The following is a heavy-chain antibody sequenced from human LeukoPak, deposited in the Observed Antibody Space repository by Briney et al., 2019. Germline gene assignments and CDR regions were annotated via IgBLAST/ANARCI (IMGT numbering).Heavy chain of an antibody. V-gene: IGHV3-21*01. D-gene: IGHD1-20*01. Sequence: GGSLRLSCAASGVTFSSYSMNWVRQAPGKGLEWVSSISSSSSYIYYADSVKGRFTIPRDNAKSSVYLQMNSLRAEDTAVYYCARGGFNWNDPIDYWGQGTLVTVSS. J-gene: IGHJ4*02. CDR2: ISSSSSYI. CDR1: GVTFSSYS. CDR3: ARGGFNWNDPIDY.